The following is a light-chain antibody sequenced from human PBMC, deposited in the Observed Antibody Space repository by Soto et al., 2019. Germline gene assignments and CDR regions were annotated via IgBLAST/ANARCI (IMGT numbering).Light chain of an antibody. CDR1: QSVSSSS. J-gene: IGKJ2*01. CDR3: QHYGSSPGYT. V-gene: IGKV3-20*01. Sequence: EIVLTQSPGTLSLSPGERATLSCRASQSVSSSSLGWYQQKVGQAPRLLIYCVSRRATGIPDRFSGSGSGTDFTLTISRLEPEDFAVYYCQHYGSSPGYTFGQGTKLEIK. CDR2: CVS.